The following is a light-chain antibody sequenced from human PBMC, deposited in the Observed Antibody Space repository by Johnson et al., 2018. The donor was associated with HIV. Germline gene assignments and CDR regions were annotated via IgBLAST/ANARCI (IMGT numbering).Light chain of an antibody. V-gene: IGLV1-51*01. Sequence: QSVLTQSPSVSAAPGQKVTISCSGSSSNIVNNYVSWYQQLPGTAPKLLIYDNNKRPSGIPDRFSGSKSGTSATLGITGLQTGDEADYYCGTWDSSLSAFYVFGTGTKVTVL. CDR1: SSNIVNNY. J-gene: IGLJ1*01. CDR3: GTWDSSLSAFYV. CDR2: DNN.